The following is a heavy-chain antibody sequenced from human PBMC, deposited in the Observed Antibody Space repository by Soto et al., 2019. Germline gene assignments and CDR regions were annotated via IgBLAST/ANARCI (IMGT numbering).Heavy chain of an antibody. CDR2: ISSSSSTI. V-gene: IGHV3-48*02. J-gene: IGHJ6*02. CDR3: ASMYEYQLNYYYYGMDV. CDR1: GFTFSSYS. D-gene: IGHD2-2*01. Sequence: EVQLVESGGGLVQPGGSLRLSCAASGFTFSSYSMNWVRQAPGKGLEWVSYISSSSSTIYYADSVKGRFTISRDNAKNSLYLQMNGLRDEDTAVYYCASMYEYQLNYYYYGMDVWGQGTTVTVSS.